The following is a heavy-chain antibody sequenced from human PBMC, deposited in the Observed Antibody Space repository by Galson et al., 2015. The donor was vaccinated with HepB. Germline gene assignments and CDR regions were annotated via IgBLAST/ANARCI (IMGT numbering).Heavy chain of an antibody. CDR3: AKQSSNWYYFDY. D-gene: IGHD6-13*01. CDR2: ISGSGRTT. Sequence: SLRLSRAASGFTFSTYAMSWVRQPPGMGLEWVSAISGSGRTTYYADSVKGRFTISRDSSKNTLYLQMNSLKVEDTAIYYCAKQSSNWYYFDYWGQGTLVTVSS. J-gene: IGHJ4*02. V-gene: IGHV3-23*01. CDR1: GFTFSTYA.